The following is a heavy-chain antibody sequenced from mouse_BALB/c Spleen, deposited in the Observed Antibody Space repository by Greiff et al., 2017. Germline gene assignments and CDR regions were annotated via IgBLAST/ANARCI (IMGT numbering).Heavy chain of an antibody. CDR3: ARERGDYYAMDY. Sequence: QVQLKQSGAELAKPGASVKMSCKASGYTFTSYWMHWVKQRPGQGLEWIGYINPSTGYTEYNQKFKDKATLTADKSSSTAYMQLSSLTSEDSAVYYCARERGDYYAMDYWGQGTSVTVSS. V-gene: IGHV1-7*01. CDR1: GYTFTSYW. J-gene: IGHJ4*01. CDR2: INPSTGYT.